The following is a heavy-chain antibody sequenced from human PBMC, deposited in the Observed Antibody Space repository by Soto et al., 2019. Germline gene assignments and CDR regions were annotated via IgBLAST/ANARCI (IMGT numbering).Heavy chain of an antibody. V-gene: IGHV3-74*01. CDR2: INSDGSST. CDR3: ARGYCSSTSCYAGMSLPY. Sequence: GGSLRLSCAASGFTFSSYWMHWVRQAPGKGLVWVSRINSDGSSTSYADSVKGRFTISRDNAKNTLYLQMNSLRAEDTAVYYCARGYCSSTSCYAGMSLPYWGQGTLVTVSS. J-gene: IGHJ4*02. D-gene: IGHD2-2*01. CDR1: GFTFSSYW.